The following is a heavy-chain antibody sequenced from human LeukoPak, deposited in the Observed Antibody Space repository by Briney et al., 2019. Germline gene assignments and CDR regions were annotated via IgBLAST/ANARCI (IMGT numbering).Heavy chain of an antibody. CDR3: ARDKYFDSTTYYPRFDY. D-gene: IGHD3-22*01. CDR1: GFTFSSYW. J-gene: IGHJ4*02. V-gene: IGHV3-7*04. Sequence: GGSLRLSRAASGFTFSSYWMSWVRQAPGKGLEWVANIKQDGGEKYYVDSVEGRFTISRDNAKTSLYLQMTSLRAEDTAVYYCARDKYFDSTTYYPRFDYWGQGILVTVSS. CDR2: IKQDGGEK.